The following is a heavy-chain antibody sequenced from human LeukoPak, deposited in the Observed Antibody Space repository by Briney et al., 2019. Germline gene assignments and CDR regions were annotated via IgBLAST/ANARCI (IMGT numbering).Heavy chain of an antibody. D-gene: IGHD3-3*01. CDR1: GGSFSGYY. J-gene: IGHJ6*02. CDR2: INHSGST. V-gene: IGHV4-34*01. Sequence: PSETLSLTCAVYGGSFSGYYWSWIRQPPGKGLEWIGEINHSGSTNYNPSLKSRVTISVDTSKNQFSLKLSSVTAADTAVYYCARTPVAGTIFGVVIIPNYYYYGMDVWGQGTTVTVSS. CDR3: ARTPVAGTIFGVVIIPNYYYYGMDV.